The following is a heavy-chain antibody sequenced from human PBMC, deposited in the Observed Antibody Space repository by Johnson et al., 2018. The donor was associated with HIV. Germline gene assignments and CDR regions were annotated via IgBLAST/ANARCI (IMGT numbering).Heavy chain of an antibody. CDR2: ISGSGGST. Sequence: VQLLESGGGVVRPGGSLRLSCAASGFTFDDYGMSWVRQAPGKGLEWVSAISGSGGSTGYADSVKGRFTISRDNSNNTLYLQMNSLRAEDTAVYYCAKDLYYYGPDAFDIWGQGTMVTVSS. D-gene: IGHD3-10*01. CDR1: GFTFDDYG. CDR3: AKDLYYYGPDAFDI. J-gene: IGHJ3*02. V-gene: IGHV3-20*04.